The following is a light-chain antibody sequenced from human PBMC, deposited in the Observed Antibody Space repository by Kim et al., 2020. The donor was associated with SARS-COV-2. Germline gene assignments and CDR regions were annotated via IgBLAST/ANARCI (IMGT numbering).Light chain of an antibody. Sequence: QSVLTQPPSVSAAPGQKVTISCSGSSSSIGSNYVSWYQHLPGTAPKLLIYDNDKRPSGIPDRFSGSKSGTSATLGITVLQTGDEADYYCAAWDTSLSVGMFGGGTQLTVL. J-gene: IGLJ3*02. V-gene: IGLV1-51*01. CDR1: SSSIGSNY. CDR2: DND. CDR3: AAWDTSLSVGM.